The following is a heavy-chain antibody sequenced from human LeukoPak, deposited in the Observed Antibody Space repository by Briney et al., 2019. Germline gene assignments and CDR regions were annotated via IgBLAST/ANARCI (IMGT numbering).Heavy chain of an antibody. V-gene: IGHV3-7*05. J-gene: IGHJ4*02. CDR1: GFTFSNYW. CDR2: IKQDGSEL. Sequence: GGSLRLSCAASGFTFSNYWMSWVRQASGKGLEWVASIKQDGSELYYADSVKGRFTISRDNSKNTLYLQMNSLRAEDTAVYYCAKDQYGGNPQYYFDYWGQGTLVTVSS. D-gene: IGHD4-23*01. CDR3: AKDQYGGNPQYYFDY.